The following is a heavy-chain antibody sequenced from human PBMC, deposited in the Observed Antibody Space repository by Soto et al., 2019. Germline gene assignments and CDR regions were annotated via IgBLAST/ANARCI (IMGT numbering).Heavy chain of an antibody. CDR1: GGSFSSSNW. D-gene: IGHD7-27*01. CDR2: IHRTGNT. CDR3: ARGWGGYFQH. V-gene: IGHV4-4*02. Sequence: SETLSLTCAVSGGSFSSSNWWSWVRQPPGKGLEWIGEIHRTGNTNYNPSLKSRVTISVDTSKNQFSLKLSSVTAADTAVYYCARGWGGYFQHWGQGTLVTVS. J-gene: IGHJ1*01.